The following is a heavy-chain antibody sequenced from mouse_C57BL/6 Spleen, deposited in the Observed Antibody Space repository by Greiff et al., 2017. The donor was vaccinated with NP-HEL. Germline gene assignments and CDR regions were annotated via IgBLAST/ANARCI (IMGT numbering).Heavy chain of an antibody. V-gene: IGHV2-9-1*01. CDR2: IWTGGGT. Sequence: VQGVESGPGLVAPSQSLSITCTVSGFSLTSYAISWVRQPPGKGLEWLGVIWTGGGTNYTSALQSRLSISKDNSKSQVFLKINSLQTDDTARYYCARNSGYYGSSLYYAMDYWGQGTSVTVSS. CDR1: GFSLTSYA. CDR3: ARNSGYYGSSLYYAMDY. J-gene: IGHJ4*01. D-gene: IGHD1-1*01.